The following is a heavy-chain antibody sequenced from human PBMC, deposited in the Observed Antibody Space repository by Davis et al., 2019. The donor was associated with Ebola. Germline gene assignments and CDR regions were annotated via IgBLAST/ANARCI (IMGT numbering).Heavy chain of an antibody. CDR1: GFSFSSYW. CDR2: INQDGSDQ. Sequence: GESLKISCAASGFSFSSYWLSWVRQAPGKGLEWVANINQDGSDQQYVGSVKGRFTVSRDNAKNSLYLQMNSLRAEDTAVYYCASNPYDFWSGYGYYFDYWGQGTLVTVSS. D-gene: IGHD3-3*01. CDR3: ASNPYDFWSGYGYYFDY. V-gene: IGHV3-7*01. J-gene: IGHJ4*02.